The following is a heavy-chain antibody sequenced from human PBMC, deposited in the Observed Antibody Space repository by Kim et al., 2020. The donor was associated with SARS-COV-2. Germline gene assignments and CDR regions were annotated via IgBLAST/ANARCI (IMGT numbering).Heavy chain of an antibody. CDR3: ARDRGSTTSYGMDV. CDR1: GYTFTGYY. V-gene: IGHV1-2*02. CDR2: INPDSGGT. J-gene: IGHJ6*02. D-gene: IGHD2-2*01. Sequence: ASVKVSCKASGYTFTGYYMHWVRQAPGQGLEWMGWINPDSGGTNYVQKFQGRVTMTRDTSISTAYMELSRLRSDDTAVYFCARDRGSTTSYGMDVWGQGTTVTVSS.